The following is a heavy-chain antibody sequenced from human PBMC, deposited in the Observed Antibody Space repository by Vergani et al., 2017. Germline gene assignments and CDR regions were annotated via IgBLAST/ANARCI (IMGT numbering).Heavy chain of an antibody. CDR3: ARHTTYTDS. V-gene: IGHV5-51*01. CDR2: IYPADSDT. CDR1: EYSFGKYW. J-gene: IGHJ4*02. Sequence: EVELVQSGPEMRKPGESLKISCKGSEYSFGKYWIGWVRQMPGKGLEWMGIIYPADSDTRYSPSFQGQVTISADKSISTAFLQWDSLKASDTALYYCARHTTYTDSWGQGTLVIVSS. D-gene: IGHD1-1*01.